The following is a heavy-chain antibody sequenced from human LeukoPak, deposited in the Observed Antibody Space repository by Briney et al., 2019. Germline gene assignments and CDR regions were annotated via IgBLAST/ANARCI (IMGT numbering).Heavy chain of an antibody. J-gene: IGHJ6*03. CDR3: AKQMVERPHYYYMDV. D-gene: IGHD2-15*01. CDR1: GFIFSSFG. V-gene: IGHV3-30*02. CDR2: VQDDESNK. Sequence: GGSLRLSCAASGFIFSSFGMHWVRQAPGKGLEWVAFVQDDESNKFYADSVKGRFTISRDNSKNTLFLQMNSLRPEDTALYYCAKQMVERPHYYYMDVWGKGTTVTVSS.